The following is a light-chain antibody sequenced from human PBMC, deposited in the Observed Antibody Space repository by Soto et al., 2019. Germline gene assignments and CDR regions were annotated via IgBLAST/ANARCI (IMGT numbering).Light chain of an antibody. CDR2: DVS. CDR3: SSYTSSSTPYV. J-gene: IGLJ1*01. CDR1: SSDVGSYNY. Sequence: QSALTQPASVSGSPGQSITISCTGTSSDVGSYNYVSWYQQHPGKAPKLMIYDVSDRPSGVSIRFSGSKSGNTASLTISGLQAEDEADYYCSSYTSSSTPYVFGTGTKLTVL. V-gene: IGLV2-14*01.